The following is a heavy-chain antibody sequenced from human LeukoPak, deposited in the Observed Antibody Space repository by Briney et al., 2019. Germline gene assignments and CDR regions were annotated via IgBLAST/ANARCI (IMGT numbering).Heavy chain of an antibody. Sequence: PGGSLRLSCAASGFTFSSHGMHWGRQAPGKGLEWVAVISYDGSKKYYADSVKGRFTISRDNSKNTLYLQMNSLRAEDTAVYYCAKAPSVAEYHYMDVWGKGTTVTISS. D-gene: IGHD6-19*01. CDR1: GFTFSSHG. CDR3: AKAPSVAEYHYMDV. J-gene: IGHJ6*03. CDR2: ISYDGSKK. V-gene: IGHV3-30*18.